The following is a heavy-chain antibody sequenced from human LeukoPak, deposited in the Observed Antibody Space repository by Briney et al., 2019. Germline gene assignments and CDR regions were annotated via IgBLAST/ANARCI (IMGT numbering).Heavy chain of an antibody. V-gene: IGHV4-34*01. Sequence: SETLSLTCAVYGGSFSGYYWSWIRQPPGKGLEWIGEINHSGNTNYNPSLKSRVTISVDTSKNQFSLKLSSVTAADTAVYYCARAHPTSYDFWSGSHLYGMDVWGQGTTVTVSS. CDR2: INHSGNT. CDR3: ARAHPTSYDFWSGSHLYGMDV. J-gene: IGHJ6*02. D-gene: IGHD3-3*01. CDR1: GGSFSGYY.